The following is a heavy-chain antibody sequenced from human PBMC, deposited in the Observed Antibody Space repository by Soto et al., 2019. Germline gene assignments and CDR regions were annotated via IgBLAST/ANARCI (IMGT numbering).Heavy chain of an antibody. CDR2: VYWNDNK. CDR1: GFSLSTTGVG. CDR3: GRASDAHNYFPAY. Sequence: QITLRESGPTLVKPTQTLTLTCTFSGFSLSTTGVGVGWIRQPPGKALEWLALVYWNDNKLYSPSLRSRLTITEDPSKNQVVLTMTNMDPVDTARYYCGRASDAHNYFPAYWGQGTLVTVSS. J-gene: IGHJ4*02. D-gene: IGHD3-9*01. V-gene: IGHV2-5*01.